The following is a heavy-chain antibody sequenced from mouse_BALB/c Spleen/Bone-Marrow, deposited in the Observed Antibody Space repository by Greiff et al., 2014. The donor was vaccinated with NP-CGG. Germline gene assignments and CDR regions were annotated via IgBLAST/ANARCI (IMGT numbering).Heavy chain of an antibody. CDR3: SREGNDGTY. D-gene: IGHD2-2*01. Sequence: QVQLQQSGAELVRPGSSVKISCKASGYAFSTYWMNWVKQRPGQGLEWIGQIYPGNGNADYNGKFKDKATLTADKSSRAAYMHHSSLTSEYSAVYCCSREGNDGTYWGQGTLVTVSA. J-gene: IGHJ3*01. V-gene: IGHV1-80*01. CDR1: GYAFSTYW. CDR2: IYPGNGNA.